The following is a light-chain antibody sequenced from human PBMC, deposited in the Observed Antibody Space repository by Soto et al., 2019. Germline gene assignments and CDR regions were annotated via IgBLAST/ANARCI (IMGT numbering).Light chain of an antibody. CDR1: QSVSSS. J-gene: IGKJ2*01. CDR3: QQYDIWPRT. Sequence: EIVMTQSPATLSVSPGERATLSCRASQSVSSSLAWYQQKPGQAPRLLIYGPSTRAAGIPARFSGNGSGTEFTLTISSLQSEDFAVYYCQQYDIWPRTFGQGTKLEIK. V-gene: IGKV3-15*01. CDR2: GPS.